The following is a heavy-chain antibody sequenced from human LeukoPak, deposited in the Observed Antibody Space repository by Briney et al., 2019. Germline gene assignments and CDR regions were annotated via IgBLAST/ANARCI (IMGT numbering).Heavy chain of an antibody. CDR3: AGYDHSNYLAY. J-gene: IGHJ4*02. CDR2: IHAIGDT. CDR1: GVSISSNY. D-gene: IGHD4-11*01. V-gene: IGHV4-4*08. Sequence: SETLSLTCTVSGVSISSNYWSWIRQPPGKGLEWNGLEWYGCIHAIGDTKYNPSLNSRVTISLDSSRSQLSLNLRSLTAADTALYFCAGYDHSNYLAYWGQGILVTVSS.